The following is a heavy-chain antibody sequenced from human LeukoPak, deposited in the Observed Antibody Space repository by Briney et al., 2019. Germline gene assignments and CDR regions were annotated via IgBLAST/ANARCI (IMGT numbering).Heavy chain of an antibody. V-gene: IGHV3-33*08. Sequence: PGGSLRLSCAASGFTFSSYTMSWVRQAPGKGLEWVAVIWYDGSNKYYADSVKGRFTISRDNSKNTLYLQMNSLRAEDTAVYYCARDRVVVTATVYYYYGMDVWGQGTTVTVSS. CDR1: GFTFSSYT. D-gene: IGHD2-21*02. J-gene: IGHJ6*02. CDR2: IWYDGSNK. CDR3: ARDRVVVTATVYYYYGMDV.